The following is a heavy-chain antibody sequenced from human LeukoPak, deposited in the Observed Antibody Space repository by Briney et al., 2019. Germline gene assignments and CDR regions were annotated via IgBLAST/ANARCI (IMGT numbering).Heavy chain of an antibody. Sequence: SETLSLTCIVSGGSISSYYWSWIRQPPGKGLEWIGYIYYSGDTNYNPSLKSRVTISVDTSKNQFSLKLSSVTAADTAVYYCARSYYYGSGSFPPDFDYWGQGTLVTVSA. CDR3: ARSYYYGSGSFPPDFDY. V-gene: IGHV4-59*08. J-gene: IGHJ4*02. CDR2: IYYSGDT. CDR1: GGSISSYY. D-gene: IGHD3-10*01.